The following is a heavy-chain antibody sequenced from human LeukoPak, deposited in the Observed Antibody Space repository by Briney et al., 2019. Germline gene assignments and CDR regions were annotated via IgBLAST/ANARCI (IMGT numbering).Heavy chain of an antibody. CDR3: ARRLTTGTNDY. V-gene: IGHV4-59*08. CDR1: GDSISSYY. D-gene: IGHD1-7*01. CDR2: IYYTGTT. Sequence: SETLSLTCTVSGDSISSYYWSWIRQPPGKGLEWIGYIYYTGTTNYNPSLKSRLTISVDTSKSQFSLRLSSVTAADTAVYYCARRLTTGTNDYWGQGTLVIVSS. J-gene: IGHJ4*02.